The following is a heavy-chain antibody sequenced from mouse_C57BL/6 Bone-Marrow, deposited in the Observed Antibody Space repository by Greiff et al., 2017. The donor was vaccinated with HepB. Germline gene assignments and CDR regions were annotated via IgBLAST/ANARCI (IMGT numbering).Heavy chain of an antibody. J-gene: IGHJ2*01. CDR1: GFTFSSYG. D-gene: IGHD2-1*01. V-gene: IGHV5-6*01. Sequence: EVQRVESGGDLVKPGGSLKLSCAASGFTFSSYGMSWVRQTPDKRLEWVATISSGGSYTYYPDSVKGRFTISRDNAKNTLYLQMSSLKSEDTAMYYCARHIYYVHYFDYWGQGTTLTVSS. CDR3: ARHIYYVHYFDY. CDR2: ISSGGSYT.